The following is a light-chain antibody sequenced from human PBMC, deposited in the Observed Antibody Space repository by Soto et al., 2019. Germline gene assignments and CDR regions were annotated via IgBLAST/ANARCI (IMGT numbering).Light chain of an antibody. CDR2: DVR. J-gene: IGLJ3*02. CDR3: SSYTTIGTVV. CDR1: SSDVGANDY. V-gene: IGLV2-14*01. Sequence: QSVLTQPASVSGSPGQSITISCTGTSSDVGANDYVSWYQQYPGKVPKLMIFDVRNRPSGVSNRFSGSKSGNTASLTISGLQADDEADYYCSSYTTIGTVVFGGGTKVTVL.